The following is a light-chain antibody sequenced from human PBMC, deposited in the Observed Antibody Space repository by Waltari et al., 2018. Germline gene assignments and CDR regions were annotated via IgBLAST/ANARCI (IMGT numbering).Light chain of an antibody. CDR2: GSS. Sequence: EIVLTQSPGTLSLSPGERVTLSCRASKSVSRTLAWYQQKPGQAPRLLIYGSSIRATGIPDRFSGSGSGTDFSLTISRLEPEDFAVYYCQHYRSLPVTFGQGTKVEIK. V-gene: IGKV3-20*01. CDR1: KSVSRT. CDR3: QHYRSLPVT. J-gene: IGKJ1*01.